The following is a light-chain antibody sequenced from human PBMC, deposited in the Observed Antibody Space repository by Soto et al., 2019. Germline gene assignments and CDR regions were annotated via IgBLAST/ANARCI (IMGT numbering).Light chain of an antibody. CDR1: QSITNNF. Sequence: ENVLTQSPGTLPLSPGERVTLSCRASQSITNNFFAWYQQRPGQAPRLLIYGISNRATGIPDRFSGSGSGTDFTLTISRLEPEDFVVYYCQQYITLPHTFGQGTKLEVK. CDR2: GIS. V-gene: IGKV3-20*01. J-gene: IGKJ2*01. CDR3: QQYITLPHT.